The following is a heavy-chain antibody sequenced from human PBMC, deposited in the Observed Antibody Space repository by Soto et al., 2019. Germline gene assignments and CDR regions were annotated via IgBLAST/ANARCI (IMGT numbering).Heavy chain of an antibody. CDR1: GGSISSSTYY. CDR2: FFIGGNT. J-gene: IGHJ4*02. Sequence: SETLSLTCTVSGGSISSSTYYWGWMRQPPGKGLEWIASFFIGGNTYYNPSLKSRVTISVDTSKNQFSLKLSPVTAADTAVYYCARDWRYCSGGSCYGYWGQGT. D-gene: IGHD2-15*01. CDR3: ARDWRYCSGGSCYGY. V-gene: IGHV4-39*02.